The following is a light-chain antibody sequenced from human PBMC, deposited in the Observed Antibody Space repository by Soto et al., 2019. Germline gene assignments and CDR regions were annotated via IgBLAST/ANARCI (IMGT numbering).Light chain of an antibody. Sequence: QAVVTQPPSVSGGPGQRVTMSCTGSSSNIRAGYDVLWYQQLPGTAPKLLIYGNTNRPSGLPDRFSGSKSGTSASLAITGLQAEDEAEYYCQSYDSSLSGYVFGTGTKLTVL. CDR3: QSYDSSLSGYV. J-gene: IGLJ1*01. CDR2: GNT. CDR1: SSNIRAGYD. V-gene: IGLV1-40*01.